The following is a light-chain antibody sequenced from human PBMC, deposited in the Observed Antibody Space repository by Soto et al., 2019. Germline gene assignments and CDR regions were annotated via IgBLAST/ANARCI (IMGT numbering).Light chain of an antibody. V-gene: IGLV2-14*01. J-gene: IGLJ1*01. CDR3: SSYTRSRTLLV. CDR1: SSDVGGYNY. Sequence: QSVLTQPPSASGTPGQRVTISCSGTSSDVGGYNYVSWYQQHPGKAPKLMIYEVSNRPSGVSNRFSGSKSGNTASLTISGIQAEEEADYYCSSYTRSRTLLVFGTGTKVTV. CDR2: EVS.